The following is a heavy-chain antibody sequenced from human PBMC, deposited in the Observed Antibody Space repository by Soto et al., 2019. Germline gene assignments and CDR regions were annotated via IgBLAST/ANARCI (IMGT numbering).Heavy chain of an antibody. D-gene: IGHD3-3*01. CDR1: VGSISSSSYY. J-gene: IGHJ6*03. CDR3: ARHFPYLGIFGPTPYYYMDV. Sequence: SETLSLTCGVSVGSISSSSYYWGWIRQPPGKGLEWIGSIYYSGSTYYNPSLKSRVTISVDTSKNQFSLKLSSVTAADTAVYYCARHFPYLGIFGPTPYYYMDVWGKGTTVTVSS. CDR2: IYYSGST. V-gene: IGHV4-39*01.